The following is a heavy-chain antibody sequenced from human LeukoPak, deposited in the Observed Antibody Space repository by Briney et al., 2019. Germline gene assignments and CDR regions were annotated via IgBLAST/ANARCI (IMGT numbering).Heavy chain of an antibody. D-gene: IGHD3-10*01. CDR1: GFTFSSYS. V-gene: IGHV3-21*01. J-gene: IGHJ4*02. CDR3: ARGRSSSGSMNEY. Sequence: GGSLRLSCAASGFTFSSYSMNCVRQAPGKGLEWVSSISSSSSYTYYADSVKGRFTISRDNAKNSLYLQMNSLRAEDTAVYYCARGRSSSGSMNEYWGQGTLVTVSS. CDR2: ISSSSSYT.